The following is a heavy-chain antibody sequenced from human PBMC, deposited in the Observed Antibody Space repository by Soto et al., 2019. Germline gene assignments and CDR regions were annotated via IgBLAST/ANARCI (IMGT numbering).Heavy chain of an antibody. CDR3: ARAGTGFGELLDYFDP. CDR2: IYTSGST. Sequence: SETLSLTCTVSGGSISSYYWSWIRQPAGKGLEWIGRIYTSGSTNYNPSLKSRVTMSVDTSKNQFSLKLSSVTAADTAVYYCARAGTGFGELLDYFDPWGQGTLVTVSS. CDR1: GGSISSYY. D-gene: IGHD3-10*01. V-gene: IGHV4-4*07. J-gene: IGHJ5*02.